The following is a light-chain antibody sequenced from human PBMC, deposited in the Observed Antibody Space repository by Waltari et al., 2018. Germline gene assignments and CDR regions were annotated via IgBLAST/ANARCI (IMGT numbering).Light chain of an antibody. V-gene: IGLV2-14*03. Sequence: QSALTQPASVSGSPGQSITISCTGTSSDIGGYNYVSWYQQHPVKAPKLMIYDVNNRPSGVPNRFSGSKTGNTASLTTSGRQAEDEADYYCSSYTSSSTLEFGGGTKLTVL. J-gene: IGLJ2*01. CDR3: SSYTSSSTLE. CDR2: DVN. CDR1: SSDIGGYNY.